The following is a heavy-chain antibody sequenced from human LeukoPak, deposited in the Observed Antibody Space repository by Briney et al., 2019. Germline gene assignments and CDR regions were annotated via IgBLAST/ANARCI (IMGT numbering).Heavy chain of an antibody. Sequence: GESLQISCPGSGYKFSNYWIGWARQMPGKGLEWMGIIYPGDSETRYSPSFQDQVTMSADKSINTAYLQWSSLKASDTAMYYCARHRYHYLDAFDIWGQGTMVTVSS. CDR3: ARHRYHYLDAFDI. J-gene: IGHJ3*02. D-gene: IGHD5-12*01. CDR2: IYPGDSET. CDR1: GYKFSNYW. V-gene: IGHV5-51*01.